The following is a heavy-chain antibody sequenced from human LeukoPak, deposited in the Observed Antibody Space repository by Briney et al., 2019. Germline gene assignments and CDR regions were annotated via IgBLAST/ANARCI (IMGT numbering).Heavy chain of an antibody. CDR3: ARDQYYYGSGSYGDNWFDP. V-gene: IGHV1-2*02. CDR2: INPNSGGT. CDR1: GYTFTGYY. Sequence: ASVKVSCKASGYTFTGYYMHWVRQAPGQGLEWMGWINPNSGGTNYAQKFQGRVTMTRDTSISTAYMELSRLRSDDTAVYYCARDQYYYGSGSYGDNWFDPWGQGTLVTVSS. D-gene: IGHD3-10*01. J-gene: IGHJ5*02.